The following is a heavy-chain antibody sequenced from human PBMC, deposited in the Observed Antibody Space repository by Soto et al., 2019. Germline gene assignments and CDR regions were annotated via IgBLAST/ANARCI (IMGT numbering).Heavy chain of an antibody. CDR1: GFTFSSFP. V-gene: IGHV3-30-3*01. Sequence: LRLSFAASGFTFSSFPMHWVRQAPGKGLERVALISYDGSNKYYTDSVKGRFTISRDNSKNTLYLQMNSLRAEDTALYYCAREGGVSGWYWGGDYWGQGTPVTVSS. J-gene: IGHJ4*02. D-gene: IGHD6-19*01. CDR2: ISYDGSNK. CDR3: AREGGVSGWYWGGDY.